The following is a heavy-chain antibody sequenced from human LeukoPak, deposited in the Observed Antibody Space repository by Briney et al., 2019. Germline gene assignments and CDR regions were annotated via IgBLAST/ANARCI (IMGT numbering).Heavy chain of an antibody. Sequence: GGSLRLSCAASGFTFSDYYMSWIRQAPGRGLEWVSYISSSGGYTNYADSVKGRFTISRDNAKNSLYLQMNSLRAEDTAVYYCARQPSSQNFDYWGQGALVTVSS. V-gene: IGHV3-11*03. J-gene: IGHJ4*02. CDR2: ISSSGGYT. D-gene: IGHD6-13*01. CDR3: ARQPSSQNFDY. CDR1: GFTFSDYY.